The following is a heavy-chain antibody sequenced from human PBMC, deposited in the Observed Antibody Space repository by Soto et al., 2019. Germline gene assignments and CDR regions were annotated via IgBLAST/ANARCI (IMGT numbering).Heavy chain of an antibody. Sequence: PSETLSLTCTVSDGSISNFYWSWIRQPPGKGLEWIGYISSSGNTNYNPSLKSRVTMSVDTSTDQFSLKLTSVTAADTAVYFCARGPFCGGDCYFGVWGQGTQVTVSS. J-gene: IGHJ4*02. CDR3: ARGPFCGGDCYFGV. CDR2: ISSSGNT. V-gene: IGHV4-59*12. CDR1: DGSISNFY. D-gene: IGHD2-21*02.